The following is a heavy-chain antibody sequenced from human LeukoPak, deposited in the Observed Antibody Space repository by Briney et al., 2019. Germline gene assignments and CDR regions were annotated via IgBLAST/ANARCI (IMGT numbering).Heavy chain of an antibody. V-gene: IGHV3-30*04. CDR1: GFTFSSYA. J-gene: IGHJ4*02. Sequence: GGSLRLSCAASGFTFSSYAMHWVRQAPGKGLEWVAVISYDGSNKYYADSVKGRFTISRDNSKNTLYLQMNSLRAEDTAVYYCARESHGYNYNLWTYYYWGQGTLVTVSS. CDR2: ISYDGSNK. D-gene: IGHD5-24*01. CDR3: ARESHGYNYNLWTYYY.